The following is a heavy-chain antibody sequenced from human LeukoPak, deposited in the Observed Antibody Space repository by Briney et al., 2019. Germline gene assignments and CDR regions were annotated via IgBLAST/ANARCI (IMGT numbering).Heavy chain of an antibody. V-gene: IGHV3-21*01. CDR2: ISSSSSYI. D-gene: IGHD3-22*01. Sequence: GGSLRLSCAASGFTFSSYSMNWVRQAPGKGLEWVSSISSSSSYIYYADSVKGRFTISRDNAKNSLYLQMNSLRAEDTAVYYCARDLEVPYYYDSSGYLEYWGQGTLVTVSS. J-gene: IGHJ4*02. CDR1: GFTFSSYS. CDR3: ARDLEVPYYYDSSGYLEY.